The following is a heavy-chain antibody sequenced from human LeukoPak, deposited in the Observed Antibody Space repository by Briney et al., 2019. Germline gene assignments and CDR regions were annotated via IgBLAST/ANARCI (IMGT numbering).Heavy chain of an antibody. Sequence: SETLSLTCAVYGGSFSGYYWSWIRQPPGKGLEWIGEINHSGSTNYNPSLKSRVTISVDTSKNQFSLKLSSETAADTAVYYCARGRRGSSGWCDYWGQGTLVTVSS. D-gene: IGHD6-19*01. CDR3: ARGRRGSSGWCDY. J-gene: IGHJ4*02. V-gene: IGHV4-34*01. CDR2: INHSGST. CDR1: GGSFSGYY.